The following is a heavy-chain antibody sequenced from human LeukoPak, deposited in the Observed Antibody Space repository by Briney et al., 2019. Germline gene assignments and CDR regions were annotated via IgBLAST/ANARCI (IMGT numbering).Heavy chain of an antibody. D-gene: IGHD3-10*01. J-gene: IGHJ4*02. CDR2: IYPGDSDT. Sequence: GESLKISCEASGYSFTSYWIAWVRQMPGKGLEWMGIIYPGDSDTRYSPSFQGQVTISVDKSINTAYLQWSSLKASDTAMYYCARHESSYPLGYWGQGTLVTVSS. CDR3: ARHESSYPLGY. V-gene: IGHV5-51*01. CDR1: GYSFTSYW.